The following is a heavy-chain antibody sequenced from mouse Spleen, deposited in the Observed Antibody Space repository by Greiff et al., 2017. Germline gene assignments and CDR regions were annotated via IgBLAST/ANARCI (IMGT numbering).Heavy chain of an antibody. V-gene: IGHV2-6*01. Sequence: QVQLQQSGPGLVAPSQSLSITCTVSGFSLTSYGVDWVRQSPGKGLEWLGVIWGGGSTNYNSALKSRLSISKDNSKSQVFLKMNSLQTDDTAMYYCASETTVVAGGFAYWGQGTLVTVSA. D-gene: IGHD1-1*01. CDR2: IWGGGST. CDR1: GFSLTSYG. CDR3: ASETTVVAGGFAY. J-gene: IGHJ3*01.